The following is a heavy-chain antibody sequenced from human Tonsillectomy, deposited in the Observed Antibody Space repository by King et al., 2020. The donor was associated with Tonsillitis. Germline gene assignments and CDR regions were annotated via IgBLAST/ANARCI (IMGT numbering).Heavy chain of an antibody. CDR2: IYYSGGT. Sequence: LQLQESGPGLVKPSETLSLTCTVSGGSISSSSYYWGWIRHPPGKGLEWIGTIYYSGGTYYNPSLKSRVTISEDTSKNQFSLKLSSVTAADTAVYYCARHIHQGSYYYYYMDVWGKGTTVTVSS. D-gene: IGHD2-2*01. J-gene: IGHJ6*03. V-gene: IGHV4-39*01. CDR3: ARHIHQGSYYYYYMDV. CDR1: GGSISSSSYY.